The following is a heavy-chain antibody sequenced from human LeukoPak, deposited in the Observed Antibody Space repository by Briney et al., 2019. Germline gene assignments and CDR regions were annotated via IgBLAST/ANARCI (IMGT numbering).Heavy chain of an antibody. D-gene: IGHD1-20*01. Sequence: SETLSLNCTVSGGSISSYYWSWLRQPPGKALVWLGYIYYSGCTNYNPSLKSPVTISVDTSKNQFSLKLSSVTAADAAVYYCARDRWGNWNDDYFDYWGQGTLVTVSS. V-gene: IGHV4-59*01. CDR2: IYYSGCT. J-gene: IGHJ4*02. CDR1: GGSISSYY. CDR3: ARDRWGNWNDDYFDY.